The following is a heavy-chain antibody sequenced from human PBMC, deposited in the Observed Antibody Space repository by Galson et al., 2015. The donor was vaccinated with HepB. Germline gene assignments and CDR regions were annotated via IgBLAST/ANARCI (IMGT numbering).Heavy chain of an antibody. D-gene: IGHD6-6*01. CDR2: ISYDGSNK. V-gene: IGHV3-30-3*01. CDR3: ARDGEYSSSSDYYYYGMDV. CDR1: GFTFSSYA. J-gene: IGHJ6*02. Sequence: SLRLSCAASGFTFSSYAMHWVRQAPGKGLEWVAVISYDGSNKYYADSVKGRFTISRDNSKNTLYLQMNSLRAEDTAVYYCARDGEYSSSSDYYYYGMDVWGQGTTVTVSS.